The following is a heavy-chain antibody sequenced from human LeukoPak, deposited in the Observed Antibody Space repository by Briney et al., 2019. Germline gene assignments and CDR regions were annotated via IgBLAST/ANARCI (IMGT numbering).Heavy chain of an antibody. CDR1: GFTFSSYW. CDR3: ASSPVGLWSGDHYGMDI. J-gene: IGHJ6*02. V-gene: IGHV3-74*01. CDR2: LNSYWSNT. D-gene: IGHD3-3*01. Sequence: GGSLRLSCAASGFTFSSYWMHWVRQAPGKGLTWVSHLNSYWSNTTYADSVKGRFTISRDNAKNTLYLQMNSLSVEDTALYYCASSPVGLWSGDHYGMDIWAKGPRSPSP.